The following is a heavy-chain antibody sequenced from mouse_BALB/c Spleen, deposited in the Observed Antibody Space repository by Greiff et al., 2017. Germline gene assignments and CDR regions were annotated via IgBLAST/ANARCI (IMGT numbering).Heavy chain of an antibody. J-gene: IGHJ3*01. D-gene: IGHD2-4*01. Sequence: QVQLKESGAELMKPGASVKISCKATGYTFSSYWIEWVKRRPGHGLEWIGEILPGSGSTNYNEKFKGKATFTADTSSNTAYMQLSSLTSEDSAVYYCAREGYYDYDVEAYWGQGTLVTVSA. CDR2: ILPGSGST. CDR3: AREGYYDYDVEAY. CDR1: GYTFSSYW. V-gene: IGHV1-9*01.